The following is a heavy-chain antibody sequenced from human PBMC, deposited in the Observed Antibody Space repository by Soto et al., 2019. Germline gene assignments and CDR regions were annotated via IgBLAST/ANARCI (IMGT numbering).Heavy chain of an antibody. Sequence: PSKNPYIASTVSGGSISSSSYYWGWIRQPPGKGLEWIGSIYYSGSTYYNPSLKSRVTISVDTSKNQFSLKLSSVTAADTAVYYCARHWDLYSSSSIRDNWFDPWGQGTLVTVSS. D-gene: IGHD6-6*01. J-gene: IGHJ5*02. V-gene: IGHV4-39*01. CDR1: GGSISSSSYY. CDR3: ARHWDLYSSSSIRDNWFDP. CDR2: IYYSGST.